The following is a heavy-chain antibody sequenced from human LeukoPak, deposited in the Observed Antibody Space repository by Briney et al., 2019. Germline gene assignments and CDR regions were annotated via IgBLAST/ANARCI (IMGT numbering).Heavy chain of an antibody. CDR1: GGTFSSYA. Sequence: SVKVSCKASGGTFSSYAISWVRQAPGQGLEWMGRIIPILGIANYAQKFQGRVTITADKSTSTAYMELSSLRSEDTAVYYCAREGYSYGSLVSNWFDPWGQGTLVTVSS. V-gene: IGHV1-69*04. J-gene: IGHJ5*02. D-gene: IGHD5-18*01. CDR3: AREGYSYGSLVSNWFDP. CDR2: IIPILGIA.